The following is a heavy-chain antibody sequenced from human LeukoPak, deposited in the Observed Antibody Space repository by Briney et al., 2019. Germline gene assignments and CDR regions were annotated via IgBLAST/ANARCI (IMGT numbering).Heavy chain of an antibody. J-gene: IGHJ3*02. D-gene: IGHD2/OR15-2a*01. Sequence: SETLSLTPALSLGSLSRIILYSGSIRPPPGGGLGWIGYLSYSGGTYYNPSPKSRVTISVDTPKNQFSLTLSSVTPAHTAGFHCAKHNKPQDAFDIWGQGTMVTVSS. CDR1: LGSLSRIILY. V-gene: IGHV4-39*01. CDR3: AKHNKPQDAFDI. CDR2: LSYSGGT.